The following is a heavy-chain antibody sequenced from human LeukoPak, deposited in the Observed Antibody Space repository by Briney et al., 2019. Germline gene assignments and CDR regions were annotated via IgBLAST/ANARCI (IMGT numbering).Heavy chain of an antibody. J-gene: IGHJ6*03. V-gene: IGHV4-39*01. CDR2: IYYSGSI. D-gene: IGHD6-6*01. CDR1: GGSISSSSYY. Sequence: SETLSLTCTVSGGSISSSSYYWGWIRQPPGKGLEWIGSIYYSGSIYYNPSLKSRVTISVDTSKNQFSLKLSSVTAADTAVYYCARLTEYSSSSGWYYYYYMDVWGKGTTVTVSS. CDR3: ARLTEYSSSSGWYYYYYMDV.